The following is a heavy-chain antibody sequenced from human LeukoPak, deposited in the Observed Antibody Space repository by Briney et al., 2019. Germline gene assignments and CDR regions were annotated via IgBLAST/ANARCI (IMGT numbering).Heavy chain of an antibody. Sequence: APVKVSCKASGGTFSSYAISWVRQAPGQGLEWMGWISAYNGNTNYAQKLQGRVTMTTDTSTSTAYMELRSLRSDDTAVYYCARSGEHNYDILTGYYLSFDYWGQGTPVTVSS. D-gene: IGHD3-9*01. CDR3: ARSGEHNYDILTGYYLSFDY. CDR2: ISAYNGNT. CDR1: GGTFSSYA. V-gene: IGHV1-18*01. J-gene: IGHJ4*02.